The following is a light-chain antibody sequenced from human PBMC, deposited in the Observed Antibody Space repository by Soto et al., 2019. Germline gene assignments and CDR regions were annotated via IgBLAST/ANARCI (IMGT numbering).Light chain of an antibody. J-gene: IGLJ2*01. CDR3: SSYAGSNNVL. Sequence: QSALTQPPSASGSPGQSVTISCTGTSSDIGAYNYVSWYQQHPGKAPKLMIYEVTKRPSGVPDRFSGSKSGNTASLTVSGLQADDEADYYCSSYAGSNNVLFGGGTKVTVL. CDR1: SSDIGAYNY. CDR2: EVT. V-gene: IGLV2-8*01.